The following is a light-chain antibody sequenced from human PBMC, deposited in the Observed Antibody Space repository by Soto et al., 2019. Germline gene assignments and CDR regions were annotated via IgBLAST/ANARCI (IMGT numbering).Light chain of an antibody. CDR3: QHYGTSRA. J-gene: IGKJ1*01. Sequence: EVVLTQSPGTLSLSPGERATLSCRASQSVTRNYLAWYQQKPGQALRLLIYGASSRATGIPDRFTGSGSGTDFTLTISRLEPEDFVVYYCQHYGTSRAFGQGTKVEVK. V-gene: IGKV3-20*01. CDR2: GAS. CDR1: QSVTRNY.